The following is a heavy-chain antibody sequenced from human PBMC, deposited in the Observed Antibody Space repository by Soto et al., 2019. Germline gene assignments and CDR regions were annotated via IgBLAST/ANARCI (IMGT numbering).Heavy chain of an antibody. J-gene: IGHJ4*02. V-gene: IGHV1-18*01. CDR3: ARDPGSYALDY. D-gene: IGHD1-26*01. CDR1: GYTFTSYG. CDR2: ISAYKGNT. Sequence: QVQLVQSGAEVKKPGASVKVSFKASGYTFTSYGVGWVRQAPGQGLEWIGWISAYKGNTNYAQKLQGRITMTTDTSTSTAYMDLRSLRADDAAVYYCARDPGSYALDYWGQGTLVTVSS.